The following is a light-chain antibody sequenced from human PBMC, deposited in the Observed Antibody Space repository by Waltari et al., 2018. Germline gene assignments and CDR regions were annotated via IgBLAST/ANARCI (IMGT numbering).Light chain of an antibody. V-gene: IGKV2-30*02. CDR3: MQGTHWPYT. CDR2: KVS. J-gene: IGKJ2*01. Sequence: DIVLTQSPLSLPVTLGQPASISCRSSQSLVLTDGNTYLHWFQQRPGQSPRRLIYKVSNRGSWVPDRFSGSGSDTDFTLKISRVEAEDVAVYYCMQGTHWPYTFGQGTKLEIK. CDR1: QSLVLTDGNTY.